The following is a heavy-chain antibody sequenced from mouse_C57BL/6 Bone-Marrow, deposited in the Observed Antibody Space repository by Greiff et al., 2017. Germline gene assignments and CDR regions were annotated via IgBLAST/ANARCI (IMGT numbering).Heavy chain of an antibody. CDR1: GYTFTSYW. CDR3: GSDGYYLYYAMEY. J-gene: IGHJ4*01. CDR2: IDPSDSYT. D-gene: IGHD2-3*01. V-gene: IGHV1-50*01. Sequence: QVQLQQPGAELVKPGASVKLSCKASGYTFTSYWMQWVKQRPGQGLEWIGEIDPSDSYTNYNQKFKGKATLTVDTSSSTAYMQLSSLTSEDSAVYYWGSDGYYLYYAMEYWGQGTSVTVSS.